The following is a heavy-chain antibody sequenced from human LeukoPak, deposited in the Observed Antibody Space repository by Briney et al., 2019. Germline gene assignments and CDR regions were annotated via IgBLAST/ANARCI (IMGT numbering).Heavy chain of an antibody. V-gene: IGHV4-59*12. D-gene: IGHD3-10*01. CDR3: ARDRYGSGTYGGLGMYWFDP. CDR2: IYYSGST. Sequence: SETLSLTSAVSRGSIRDYYWSSIRQPPGKGLEWIGYIYYSGSTNYNPSLKSRVTISVDTSKNQFSLRLVSVTAADTAVYYCARDRYGSGTYGGLGMYWFDPWGQGTLVTVSS. CDR1: RGSIRDYY. J-gene: IGHJ5*02.